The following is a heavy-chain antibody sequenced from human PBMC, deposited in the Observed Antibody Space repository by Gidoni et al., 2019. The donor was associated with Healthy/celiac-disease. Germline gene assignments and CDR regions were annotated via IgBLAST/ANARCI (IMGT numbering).Heavy chain of an antibody. CDR1: GGSFSGYY. J-gene: IGHJ4*02. D-gene: IGHD5-18*01. V-gene: IGHV4-34*01. Sequence: QVQLQQWGAGLLTPSETLSLTCAVYGGSFSGYYWRWIRQPPGQGLEWLGEINHSGSTNYNPSPKSRVTISVDTSKNQFSLKLSSVTAAYTAVYSCAIRRIERTWIQLCLGYFDYWGQGTLVTVSS. CDR3: AIRRIERTWIQLCLGYFDY. CDR2: INHSGST.